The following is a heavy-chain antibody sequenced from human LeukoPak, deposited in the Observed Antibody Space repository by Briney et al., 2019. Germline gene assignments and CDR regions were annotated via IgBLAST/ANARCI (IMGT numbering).Heavy chain of an antibody. Sequence: SETLSLTCAVYGGSFSGYYWSWIRQPLGKGLEWIGEINHSGSTNYNPSLKSRVSILVDTSKSQFSLRLSSVTAADTAVYYCARHGSDWLDYWGQGTLVTVSS. CDR1: GGSFSGYY. CDR2: INHSGST. J-gene: IGHJ4*02. D-gene: IGHD6-19*01. V-gene: IGHV4-34*01. CDR3: ARHGSDWLDY.